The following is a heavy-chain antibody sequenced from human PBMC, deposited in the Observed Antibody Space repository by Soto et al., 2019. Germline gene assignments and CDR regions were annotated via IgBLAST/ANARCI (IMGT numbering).Heavy chain of an antibody. CDR1: GGTFSSYT. D-gene: IGHD3-10*01. Sequence: QVQLVQSGAEVKKPGSSVKVSCKASGGTFSSYTISWVRQAPGQGLEWMGRIIPILGIANYAQKFQGRVTITADKSTSTAYMELSSLRSEDTAVYYCAREHVGEFHNYYFDYWGQGTLVTVSS. CDR3: AREHVGEFHNYYFDY. CDR2: IIPILGIA. J-gene: IGHJ4*02. V-gene: IGHV1-69*08.